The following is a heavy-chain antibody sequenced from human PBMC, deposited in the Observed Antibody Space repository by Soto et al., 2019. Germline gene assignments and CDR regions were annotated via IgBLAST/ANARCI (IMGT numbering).Heavy chain of an antibody. CDR3: ASVKLWLLDPFDY. Sequence: GGSLRLSCAASGFTFSSYWMSWVRQAPGKGLEWVANIKQDGSEKYYVDSVKGRFTISRDNAKNSLYLQMNSLRAEDTAVYYCASVKLWLLDPFDYWGQGTLVTVSS. CDR1: GFTFSSYW. V-gene: IGHV3-7*01. D-gene: IGHD5-18*01. J-gene: IGHJ4*02. CDR2: IKQDGSEK.